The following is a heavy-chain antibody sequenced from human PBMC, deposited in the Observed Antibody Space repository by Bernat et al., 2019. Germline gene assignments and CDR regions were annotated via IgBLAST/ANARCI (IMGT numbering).Heavy chain of an antibody. CDR3: AKDFLVSSGLYSEGVDY. V-gene: IGHV3-30*18. J-gene: IGHJ4*02. D-gene: IGHD6-19*01. Sequence: QVRLVESGGGVVQPGRSLRLSCAASGFTLSSYGMHWVRQAPGKGLEWVAVISYDGSNKYYADSVKGRFTNSRDNSKNTLYLQMNSLRAEDTAVYYCAKDFLVSSGLYSEGVDYWGQGTLVTVSS. CDR1: GFTLSSYG. CDR2: ISYDGSNK.